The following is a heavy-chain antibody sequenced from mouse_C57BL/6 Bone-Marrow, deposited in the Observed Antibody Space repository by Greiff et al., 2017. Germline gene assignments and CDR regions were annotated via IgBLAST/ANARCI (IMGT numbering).Heavy chain of an antibody. V-gene: IGHV5-4*03. CDR3: ECDPYDGYYVFAY. J-gene: IGHJ3*01. D-gene: IGHD2-3*01. Sequence: DVKLVESGGGLVKPGGSLKLSCAASGFTFSSYAMSWVRQTPEKRLEWVATISDGSSYTYYPDNVKGRFTISRDNAKNNLYLQMSHLKSEDTAMYYCECDPYDGYYVFAYWGQGTLVTVSA. CDR2: ISDGSSYT. CDR1: GFTFSSYA.